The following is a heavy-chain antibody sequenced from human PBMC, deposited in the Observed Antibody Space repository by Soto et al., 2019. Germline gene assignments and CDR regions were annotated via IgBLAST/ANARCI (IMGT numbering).Heavy chain of an antibody. Sequence: QVQLVESGGGVVQPGRSLRLSCAASGFTFSSYGMHWVRQAPGKGLEWVAVMWYDGSNKYYADSVKGRFTISRDNSKNTLYLQMNSLRAEDTAVYYCARDYSGSFDYWGQGTLVTVSS. J-gene: IGHJ4*02. CDR1: GFTFSSYG. D-gene: IGHD3-10*01. V-gene: IGHV3-33*01. CDR2: MWYDGSNK. CDR3: ARDYSGSFDY.